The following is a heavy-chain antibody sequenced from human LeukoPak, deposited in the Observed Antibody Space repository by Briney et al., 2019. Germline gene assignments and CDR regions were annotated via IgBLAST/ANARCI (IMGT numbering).Heavy chain of an antibody. Sequence: GGSLRLSCAASGFTFSSYGMHWVREAPGKGLERVAFIRYDGSNKYYADSVKGRFTISRDNSKNTLYLQMNSLRAEDTPVYYCAKIVGAPSTFDIWGQGTMVTVSS. CDR2: IRYDGSNK. D-gene: IGHD1-26*01. CDR3: AKIVGAPSTFDI. J-gene: IGHJ3*02. V-gene: IGHV3-30*02. CDR1: GFTFSSYG.